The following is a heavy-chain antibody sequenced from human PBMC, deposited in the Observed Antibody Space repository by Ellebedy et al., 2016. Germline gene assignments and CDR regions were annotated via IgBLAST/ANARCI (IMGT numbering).Heavy chain of an antibody. D-gene: IGHD3-10*01. V-gene: IGHV1-18*04. CDR2: VNTFSGNT. J-gene: IGHJ4*02. Sequence: ASVKVSCXASGYTFTTFSITWFRQLPGQGLEWIGFVNTFSGNTKFAQKFQGRVSMTTDSSTHTAYMDLRSLRSDDTAMYYCAKTSGWGYGENWGQGTLVTVSS. CDR3: AKTSGWGYGEN. CDR1: GYTFTTFS.